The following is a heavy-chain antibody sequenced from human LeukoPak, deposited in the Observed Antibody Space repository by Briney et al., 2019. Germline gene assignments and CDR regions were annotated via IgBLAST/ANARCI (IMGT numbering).Heavy chain of an antibody. V-gene: IGHV4-61*09. Sequence: PSETLSLTCTVSGGSISSGSYYWSWIRQPAGKRLEWIGHIYRSGSTNYNPSLKSRVTISVDTSKNQFSLKLSSVTAADTAVYYCAREGALWFGEFQPWGQGTLVTVSS. J-gene: IGHJ5*02. D-gene: IGHD3-10*01. CDR1: GGSISSGSYY. CDR3: AREGALWFGEFQP. CDR2: IYRSGST.